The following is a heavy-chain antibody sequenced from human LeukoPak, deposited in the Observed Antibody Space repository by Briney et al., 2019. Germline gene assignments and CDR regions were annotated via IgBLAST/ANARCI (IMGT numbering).Heavy chain of an antibody. CDR1: GGSISSHLYF. CDR2: IYYGGST. D-gene: IGHD3-10*01. J-gene: IGHJ6*03. V-gene: IGHV4-39*01. Sequence: SETLSLTCTVSGGSISSHLYFWAWIRQRPGKGLEWIGSIYYGGSTYYNPSLNRRVTISVDTSKDEFSLKLASVTAADTAMYYCARMVRGVVLGPNYYPYHMDVWGKGTTVSVSS. CDR3: ARMVRGVVLGPNYYPYHMDV.